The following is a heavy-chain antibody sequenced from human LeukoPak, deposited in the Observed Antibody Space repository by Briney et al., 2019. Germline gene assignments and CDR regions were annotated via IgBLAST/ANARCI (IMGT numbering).Heavy chain of an antibody. CDR1: GFTVSNNY. J-gene: IGHJ4*02. Sequence: GGSLRLSCAASGFTVSNNYMRWVRQAPGKVLEWVSLIYSGGATSYADAVKGRFTISRDGSKNTLYLQMNSLRAEDTAVYYCARDPPAVAANTYGWGQGTLVTVSS. V-gene: IGHV3-66*01. D-gene: IGHD6-6*01. CDR2: IYSGGAT. CDR3: ARDPPAVAANTYG.